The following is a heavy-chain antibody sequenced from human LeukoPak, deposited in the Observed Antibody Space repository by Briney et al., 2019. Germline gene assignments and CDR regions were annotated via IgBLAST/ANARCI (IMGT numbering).Heavy chain of an antibody. CDR2: IIPFFGTP. CDR1: GGKFSSYA. Sequence: SVKVSCKVSGGKFSSYAISWVRQAPGQGLEWVGGIIPFFGTPYYAQKFQGRVTITADESTSTAYMELSSLRSEDTAVYYCARNRRYCSSTSCYYYYYMDVWGKGTTVTVSS. D-gene: IGHD2-2*01. CDR3: ARNRRYCSSTSCYYYYYMDV. J-gene: IGHJ6*03. V-gene: IGHV1-69*13.